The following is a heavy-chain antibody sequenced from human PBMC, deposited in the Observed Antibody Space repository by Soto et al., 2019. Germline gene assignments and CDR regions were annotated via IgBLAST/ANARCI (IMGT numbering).Heavy chain of an antibody. CDR1: GGSFSGYY. J-gene: IGHJ5*02. CDR3: ARGRGGHWFDP. D-gene: IGHD3-10*01. CDR2: INHSGST. Sequence: QVQLQQWGAGLLKPSETLSLTCAVYGGSFSGYYWGWIRQPPGKGLEWIGEINHSGSTNYNPSLKSRVTISVDTSKNQFSLKLSSVTAADTAVYYCARGRGGHWFDPWGQGTLVTVSS. V-gene: IGHV4-34*01.